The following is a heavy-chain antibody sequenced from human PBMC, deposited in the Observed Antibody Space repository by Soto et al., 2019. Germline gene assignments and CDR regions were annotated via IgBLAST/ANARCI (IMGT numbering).Heavy chain of an antibody. CDR2: IYHSGSI. J-gene: IGHJ4*02. D-gene: IGHD5-12*01. CDR1: GGSISSGGYS. Sequence: PSETLSLTCAVSGGSISSGGYSWSWIRQPPGKGLEGIGYIYHSGSIYYNPSLKSRVTISVDRSKNQFSLKLSSVTAADTAVYYCARGGWLRSHFDYWGQGTLVTVSS. CDR3: ARGGWLRSHFDY. V-gene: IGHV4-30-2*01.